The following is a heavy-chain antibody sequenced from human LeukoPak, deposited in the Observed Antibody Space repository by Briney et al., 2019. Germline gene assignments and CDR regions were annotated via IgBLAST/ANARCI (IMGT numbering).Heavy chain of an antibody. V-gene: IGHV1-69*06. J-gene: IGHJ4*02. CDR1: GATFSAYG. CDR2: IIPIYGTT. Sequence: SVTVSCKAPGATFSAYGISWVRQAPGQELQWMGRIIPIYGTTTYAQEFQGRATITADISTSTAYMELTSLTSEDTALYYCARDNPPKAARPGYFDYWGQGTLVSVSS. CDR3: ARDNPPKAARPGYFDY. D-gene: IGHD6-6*01.